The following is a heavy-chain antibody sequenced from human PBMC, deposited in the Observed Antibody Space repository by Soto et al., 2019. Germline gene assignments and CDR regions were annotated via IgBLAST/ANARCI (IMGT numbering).Heavy chain of an antibody. CDR3: ARGGKVTNDAFDI. CDR1: GGTFSSYT. Sequence: GASVKVSCKASGGTFSSYTISCVRQAPGQGLEWMGRIIPILGIANYAQKFQGRVTITADKSTSTAYMELSSLRSEDTAVYYCARGGKVTNDAFDIWGQGTMVTVSS. J-gene: IGHJ3*02. V-gene: IGHV1-69*02. CDR2: IIPILGIA. D-gene: IGHD4-17*01.